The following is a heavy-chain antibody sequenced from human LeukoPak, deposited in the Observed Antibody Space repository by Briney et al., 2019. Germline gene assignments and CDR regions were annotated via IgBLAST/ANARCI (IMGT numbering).Heavy chain of an antibody. J-gene: IGHJ4*02. D-gene: IGHD3-16*02. V-gene: IGHV1-2*02. Sequence: ASVKVSCKASGYTFTGYYMHWVRQAPGQGLEWMGWINPNSGGTNYAQKFQGRDTMTRDTSISTAYMELSRLRSDDTAVYYCARDRRSYRPFDYWGQGTLVTVSS. CDR2: INPNSGGT. CDR3: ARDRRSYRPFDY. CDR1: GYTFTGYY.